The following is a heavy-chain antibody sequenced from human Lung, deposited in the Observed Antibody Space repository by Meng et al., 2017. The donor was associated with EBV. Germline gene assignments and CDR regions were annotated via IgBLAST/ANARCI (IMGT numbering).Heavy chain of an antibody. V-gene: IGHV4-39*01. D-gene: IGHD7-27*01. CDR3: ASPLGILGIVDL. Sequence: QLQESGPGLVKPSETLSLPCTVSGGSISSSSYYWGWIRQPPGKGLEWIGSIYYSGSTYYNPSLKSRVTISVDTSKNQFSLKLSSVTAADTAVYYCASPLGILGIVDLWGRGTLVTVSS. J-gene: IGHJ2*01. CDR1: GGSISSSSYY. CDR2: IYYSGST.